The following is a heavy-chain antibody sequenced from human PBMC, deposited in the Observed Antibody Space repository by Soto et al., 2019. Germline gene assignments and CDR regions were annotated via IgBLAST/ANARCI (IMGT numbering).Heavy chain of an antibody. V-gene: IGHV4-34*01. J-gene: IGHJ3*02. CDR3: ASEGYSGYDWRAFDI. CDR1: GGSFSGYY. D-gene: IGHD5-12*01. CDR2: INHSGST. Sequence: SETLSLTCAVYGGSFSGYYWSWIRQPPGKGLEWIGEINHSGSTNYNPSLKSRVTISVDTSKNQFSLKLSSVTAADAAVYYCASEGYSGYDWRAFDIWGQGTMVTVSS.